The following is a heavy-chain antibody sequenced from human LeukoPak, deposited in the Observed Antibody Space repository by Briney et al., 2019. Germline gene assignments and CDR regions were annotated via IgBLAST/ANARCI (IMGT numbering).Heavy chain of an antibody. Sequence: PGGSLRLSCAASGFTFSDYYMSWIRQAPGKGLEWVSAISGSGGSTYYADSVKGRFTISRDNSKNTLYLQMNSLRAEDTAVYYCAKVLWFGELYFFDYYFDYWGQGTLVTVSS. CDR3: AKVLWFGELYFFDYYFDY. V-gene: IGHV3-23*01. J-gene: IGHJ4*02. CDR2: ISGSGGST. D-gene: IGHD3-10*01. CDR1: GFTFSDYY.